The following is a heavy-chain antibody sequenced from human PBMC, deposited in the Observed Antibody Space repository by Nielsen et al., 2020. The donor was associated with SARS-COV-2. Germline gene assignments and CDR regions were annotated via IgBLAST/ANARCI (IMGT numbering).Heavy chain of an antibody. CDR2: ISSSSSYT. Sequence: GESLKISCAVSGLTFSDYYMSWIRQAPGKGLEWVSYISSSSSYTNYADSVKGRFTISRDNAKNSLYLQMNSLRAEDTAVYYCARAGRGLYGDYYYFDYWGQGTLVTVSS. V-gene: IGHV3-11*05. J-gene: IGHJ4*02. CDR1: GLTFSDYY. D-gene: IGHD4-17*01. CDR3: ARAGRGLYGDYYYFDY.